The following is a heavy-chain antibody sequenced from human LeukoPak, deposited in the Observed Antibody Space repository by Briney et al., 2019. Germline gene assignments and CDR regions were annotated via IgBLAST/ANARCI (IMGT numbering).Heavy chain of an antibody. J-gene: IGHJ6*02. D-gene: IGHD1-26*01. Sequence: PSDTLSLICSVCGGPISSYYWSCIRPPAGKALAWIGRIYTSGSTHYNPSLKSRVTMSVDTSKIQFSLKLRSVSAADTAVYYCARDVGDYTNYYCGMDVWGQGTTVTVSS. CDR2: IYTSGST. V-gene: IGHV4-4*07. CDR1: GGPISSYY. CDR3: ARDVGDYTNYYCGMDV.